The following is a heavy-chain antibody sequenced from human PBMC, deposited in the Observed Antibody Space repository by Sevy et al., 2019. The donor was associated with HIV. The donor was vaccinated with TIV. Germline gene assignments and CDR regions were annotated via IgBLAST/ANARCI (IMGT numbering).Heavy chain of an antibody. CDR3: ARKVGXM. CDR2: IKQDGSQK. J-gene: IGHJ3*01. D-gene: IGHD1-26*01. Sequence: GGSLRLSCAASGFTXXDYWMSWVRQAPGKGLEWVANIKQDGSQKYFVDSVKGRFTISRDNAKNSLYLQMDNLRAEDTAVXYCARKVGXMWGQGTMVTVSS. V-gene: IGHV3-7*01. CDR1: GFTXXDYW.